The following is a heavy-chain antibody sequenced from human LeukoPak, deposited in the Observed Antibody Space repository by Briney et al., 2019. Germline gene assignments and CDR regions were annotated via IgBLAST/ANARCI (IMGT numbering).Heavy chain of an antibody. Sequence: GGSLRLSCAGSGFTFRNYWMSWIRQVPGKGLEWVANIKQDGSETYYADSVKGRFSISRDNAKSSLSLQMNGLRVEDTAVYYCARGGWYSDYWGQGTLVTVSS. J-gene: IGHJ4*02. CDR1: GFTFRNYW. V-gene: IGHV3-7*02. D-gene: IGHD6-19*01. CDR2: IKQDGSET. CDR3: ARGGWYSDY.